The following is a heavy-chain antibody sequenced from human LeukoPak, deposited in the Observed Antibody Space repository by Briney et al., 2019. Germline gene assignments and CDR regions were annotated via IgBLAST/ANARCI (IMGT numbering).Heavy chain of an antibody. D-gene: IGHD6-19*01. V-gene: IGHV3-30*18. J-gene: IGHJ3*02. CDR1: GFTFSNYG. Sequence: GGSLRLSCAASGFTFSNYGMHWVRQALGKGLEWVAVIAYDGSNEYYAEFVKGRFTISRDNSKNTLYLQMYSLRAEDTAVYFCAKDHGIAVAGTDDAFDIWGQGTRVTVSS. CDR3: AKDHGIAVAGTDDAFDI. CDR2: IAYDGSNE.